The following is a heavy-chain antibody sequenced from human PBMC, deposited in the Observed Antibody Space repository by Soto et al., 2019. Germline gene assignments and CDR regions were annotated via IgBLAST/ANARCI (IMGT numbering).Heavy chain of an antibody. Sequence: SETLSLTCAVYGGSFSGYYWSWIRQPPGKGLEWIGEINHSGSTNYNPSLKSRVTISVDTSKNQFSLKLSSVTAADTAVYYCARGGIITIFGVAHYGMDVWGQGTTVTVSS. CDR2: INHSGST. CDR3: ARGGIITIFGVAHYGMDV. J-gene: IGHJ6*02. V-gene: IGHV4-34*01. D-gene: IGHD3-3*01. CDR1: GGSFSGYY.